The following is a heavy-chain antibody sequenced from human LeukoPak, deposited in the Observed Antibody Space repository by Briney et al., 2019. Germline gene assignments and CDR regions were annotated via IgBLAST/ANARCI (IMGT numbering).Heavy chain of an antibody. CDR2: IYYSGST. J-gene: IGHJ4*02. CDR3: ARESPAAAGSYYFDY. CDR1: GGSISSSSYY. Sequence: SETLSLTCTVSGGSISSSSYYWGWIRQPPGKGLEWIGSIYYSGSTYYNPSLKSRVTISVDTSKNQFSLKLSSVTAADTAVYYCARESPAAAGSYYFDYWGQGTLVTVSS. V-gene: IGHV4-39*07. D-gene: IGHD6-13*01.